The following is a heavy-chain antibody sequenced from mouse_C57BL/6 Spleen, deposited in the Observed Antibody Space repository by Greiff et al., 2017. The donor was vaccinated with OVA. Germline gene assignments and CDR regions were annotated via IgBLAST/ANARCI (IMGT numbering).Heavy chain of an antibody. CDR2: IWGNGGA. V-gene: IGHV2-3*01. Sequence: VQGVESGPGLVAPSPSLSITCTVSGFSLTSYGVSWVRQPPGKGLEWLGVIWGNGGANYHSALIYSLSNSKDNSKSQVFLKLNSRQTDDTATDYCARYHGRGGAMDYWGQGTSVTVSS. CDR3: ARYHGRGGAMDY. J-gene: IGHJ4*01. D-gene: IGHD1-1*01. CDR1: GFSLTSYG.